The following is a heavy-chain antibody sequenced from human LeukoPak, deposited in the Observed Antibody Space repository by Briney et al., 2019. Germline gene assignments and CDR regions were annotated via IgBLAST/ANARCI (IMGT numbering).Heavy chain of an antibody. V-gene: IGHV3-7*01. CDR1: GFTFSRSW. J-gene: IGHJ4*02. CDR3: ARASEDSRGHYQGFDS. D-gene: IGHD3-22*01. CDR2: INGDGSIK. Sequence: PGGSLRLSCAASGFTFSRSWMTWVRQAPGKGLEWLANINGDGSIKNYVDSVKGRFTISRDNAKYSLYLQINRLRAEDTALYYCARASEDSRGHYQGFDSWGQGTLVTVSS.